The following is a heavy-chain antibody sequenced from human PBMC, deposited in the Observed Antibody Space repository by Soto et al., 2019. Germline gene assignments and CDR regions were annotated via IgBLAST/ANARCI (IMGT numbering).Heavy chain of an antibody. D-gene: IGHD5-18*01. CDR3: ARHRGYGTFYL. Sequence: LQAPRKGLEWVAVISYDGSNKYYADSVKGRFTISRDNSKNTLYLQMNSLRAEDTAVYYCARHRGYGTFYLWVQGTLVTVSS. J-gene: IGHJ5*02. V-gene: IGHV3-30-3*01. CDR2: ISYDGSNK.